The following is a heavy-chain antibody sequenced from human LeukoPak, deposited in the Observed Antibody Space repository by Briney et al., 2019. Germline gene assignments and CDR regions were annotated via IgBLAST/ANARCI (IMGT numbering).Heavy chain of an antibody. V-gene: IGHV3-15*05. Sequence: PGGSLRLSCAASGFTFSNAWMSWVRQAPGKGLEWVGRIKSKTDGGTTDYAAPVKGRFTISRDNAKNTLYLQMNSLRAEDTAVYYCARGATYAYYQDYWGQGTLVTVSS. CDR2: IKSKTDGGTT. J-gene: IGHJ4*02. CDR3: ARGATYAYYQDY. D-gene: IGHD1-26*01. CDR1: GFTFSNAW.